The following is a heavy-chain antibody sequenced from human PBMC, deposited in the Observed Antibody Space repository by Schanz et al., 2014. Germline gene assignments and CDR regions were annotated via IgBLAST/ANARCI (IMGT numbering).Heavy chain of an antibody. CDR3: TRLRRADPNCFDV. CDR2: IMPLRGIG. Sequence: QVQLVQSGAEVKKPGSSVKVSCQAFGDTFSKYNIMWVRQVPGQGLEWLERIMPLRGIGNNAWKFQDRLTITADKSRNIAYMELSSLRTEDTTVYYCTRLRRADPNCFDVWGQGTTVTVS. V-gene: IGHV1-69*02. J-gene: IGHJ6*02. CDR1: GDTFSKYN. D-gene: IGHD1-1*01.